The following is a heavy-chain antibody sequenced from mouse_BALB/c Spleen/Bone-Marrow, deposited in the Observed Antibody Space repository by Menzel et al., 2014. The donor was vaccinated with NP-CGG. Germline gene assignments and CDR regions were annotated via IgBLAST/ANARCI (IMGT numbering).Heavy chain of an antibody. CDR1: GLTLTDYY. D-gene: IGHD2-5*01. Sequence: DVQQVESGGRLVHCGGFLRLSCATCGLTLTDYYMSWARSPPGKALEWLGFIRNKAKGYTTEYSASVKGRFTFSRDNSQGILYLQMNSLRPEGIATYYCARDIESNCSYWYLDVWGAGTPGTGSS. CDR2: IRNKAKGYTT. J-gene: IGHJ1*01. V-gene: IGHV7-3*02. CDR3: ARDIESNCSYWYLDV.